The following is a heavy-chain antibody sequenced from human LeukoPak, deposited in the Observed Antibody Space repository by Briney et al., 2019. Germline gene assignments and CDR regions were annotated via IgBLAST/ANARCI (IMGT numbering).Heavy chain of an antibody. CDR1: GFTFSSYA. V-gene: IGHV3-23*01. J-gene: IGHJ4*02. CDR2: IIGSGSST. CDR3: AKDRAQQLVLDF. Sequence: GGSLRLSCAASGFTFSSYAMSWVRQAPGKGLEWVSAIIGSGSSTYYADSVKGRFTISRDNSKNTLFLQMNSLRAEDTAVYYCAKDRAQQLVLDFWGQGTLVTVAS. D-gene: IGHD6-13*01.